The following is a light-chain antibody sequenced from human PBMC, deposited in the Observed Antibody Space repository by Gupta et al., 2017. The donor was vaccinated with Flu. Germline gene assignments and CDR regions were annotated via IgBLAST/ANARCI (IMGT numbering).Light chain of an antibody. CDR3: QQLNSYPRT. V-gene: IGKV1-9*01. Sequence: ENRVTITCGASQGISSLLSWYQKKPGKAPKLLIYGASTLNSGVPSRFSGRGSGTEFTLTISSLQPEDFATYYCQQLNSYPRTFGQGTKVDVK. J-gene: IGKJ3*01. CDR2: GAS. CDR1: QGISSL.